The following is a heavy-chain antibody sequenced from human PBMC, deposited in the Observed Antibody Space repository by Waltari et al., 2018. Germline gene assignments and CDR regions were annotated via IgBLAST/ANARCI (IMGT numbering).Heavy chain of an antibody. CDR3: AKEGQVVPAAPSWFDP. J-gene: IGHJ5*02. Sequence: QVQLVQSGAEVKKPGASVKVSCKASGYTFTSYAMHWVRQAPGQRLEWMGWINAGNGNTKYSQKFQGRVTITRDTSASTAYMELSSLRSEDTAVYYCAKEGQVVPAAPSWFDPWGQGTLVTVSS. CDR1: GYTFTSYA. CDR2: INAGNGNT. D-gene: IGHD2-2*01. V-gene: IGHV1-3*01.